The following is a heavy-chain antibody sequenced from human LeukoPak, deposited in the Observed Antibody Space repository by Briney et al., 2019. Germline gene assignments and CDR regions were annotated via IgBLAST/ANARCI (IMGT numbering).Heavy chain of an antibody. CDR2: ISGSGGTI. CDR1: GFTFSSYE. J-gene: IGHJ4*02. Sequence: GGSLRLSCEASGFTFSSYEMNWVRQAPGKGLEWVSYISGSGGTINYADSVKGRFTISRDNSKNTLYLQMNSLRAEDTAVYYCARDSGWYSGPYYFDYWGQGTLVTVSS. D-gene: IGHD6-19*01. V-gene: IGHV3-48*03. CDR3: ARDSGWYSGPYYFDY.